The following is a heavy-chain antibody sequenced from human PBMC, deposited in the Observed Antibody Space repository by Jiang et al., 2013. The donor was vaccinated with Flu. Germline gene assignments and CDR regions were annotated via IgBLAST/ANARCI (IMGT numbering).Heavy chain of an antibody. V-gene: IGHV4-34*01. CDR3: ARRGRYGYAYYFDY. J-gene: IGHJ4*02. D-gene: IGHD5-18*01. Sequence: LLKPSETLSLTCDVYGASFSNYYWSWIRQPPGKGLEWLGEVNHSGGTSYNPSLQSRVTISVDTSKNQFSLKLSSVTAADTAVYYCARRGRYGYAYYFDYWGQGTLVTVSS. CDR1: GASFSNYY. CDR2: VNHSGGT.